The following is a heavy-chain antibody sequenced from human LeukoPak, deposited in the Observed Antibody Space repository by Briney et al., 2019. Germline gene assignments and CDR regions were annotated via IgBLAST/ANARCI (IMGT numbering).Heavy chain of an antibody. CDR3: ATMDV. V-gene: IGHV3-33*01. J-gene: IGHJ6*02. CDR1: GFSFSNYD. CDR2: IWYDGSNK. Sequence: GGSLRLSCAASGFSFSNYDMHWVHQAPGKGLEWVAIIWYDGSNKYYGDSVKGRFTISRDNSKNTLYLQMNSLRAEDTAMYYCATMDVWGQGTTVTVSS.